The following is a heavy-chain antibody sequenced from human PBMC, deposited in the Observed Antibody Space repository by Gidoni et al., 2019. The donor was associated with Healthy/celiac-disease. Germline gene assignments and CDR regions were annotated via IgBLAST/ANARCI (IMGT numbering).Heavy chain of an antibody. D-gene: IGHD2-2*01. CDR1: GGSLSSGSYY. CDR2: IYTSGST. CDR3: ARVGSGYDLPDY. J-gene: IGHJ4*02. V-gene: IGHV4-61*02. Sequence: QVQLQESGPGLVKPSQTLSLTCTVSGGSLSSGSYYWSWIRQPAGKGLEWIGRIYTSGSTNYNPSLKSRVTMSVDTSKNQFSLKLSSVTAADTAVYYCARVGSGYDLPDYWGQGTLVTVSS.